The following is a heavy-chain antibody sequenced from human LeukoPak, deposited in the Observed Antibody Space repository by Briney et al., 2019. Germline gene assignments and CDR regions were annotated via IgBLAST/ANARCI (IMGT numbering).Heavy chain of an antibody. CDR1: GYTFTSYG. D-gene: IGHD3-22*01. V-gene: IGHV1-18*01. CDR2: ISAYNGNT. J-gene: IGHJ2*01. Sequence: ASVKVSCKASGYTFTSYGISWVRQAPGQGLEWIGWISAYNGNTNYAQKLQGRVTMTTDTSTSTAYMELRSLRSDDTAVYYCARGFYYDSSGYGSMGWYFDLWGRGTLVTVSS. CDR3: ARGFYYDSSGYGSMGWYFDL.